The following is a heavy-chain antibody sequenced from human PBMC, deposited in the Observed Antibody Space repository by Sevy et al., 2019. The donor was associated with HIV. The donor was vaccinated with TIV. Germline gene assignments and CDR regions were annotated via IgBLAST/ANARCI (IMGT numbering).Heavy chain of an antibody. Sequence: ASVKVSCKASGYTFTGYYMHWVRQAPGQGLEWMGWINPNSGGTNHAQKFQDRVTMTRETSINTAYMELSRLRSDDTALYYCARDMELVDEGTQEFFYWGQGTLVTVSS. J-gene: IGHJ4*02. CDR2: INPNSGGT. CDR1: GYTFTGYY. V-gene: IGHV1-2*02. CDR3: ARDMELVDEGTQEFFY. D-gene: IGHD1-7*01.